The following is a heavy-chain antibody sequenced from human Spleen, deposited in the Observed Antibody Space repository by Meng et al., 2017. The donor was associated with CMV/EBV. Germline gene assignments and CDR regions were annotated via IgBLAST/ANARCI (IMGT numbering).Heavy chain of an antibody. CDR2: ISWDGGST. D-gene: IGHD5-12*01. J-gene: IGHJ6*02. V-gene: IGHV3-43*01. CDR1: GFTFDDYT. Sequence: GESLKISCAASGFTFDDYTMHWVRQAPGKGLEWVSLISWDGGSTYYADSVKGRFTISRDNSKNSLYLQMNSLRTEDNALYYCAKDLRRYYYYGMEVWGQGTTVTVS. CDR3: AKDLRRYYYYGMEV.